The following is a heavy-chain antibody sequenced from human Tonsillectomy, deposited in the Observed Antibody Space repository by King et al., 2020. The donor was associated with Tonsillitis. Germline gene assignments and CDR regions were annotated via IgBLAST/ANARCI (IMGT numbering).Heavy chain of an antibody. CDR2: IQTNWRTQISGTT. CDR1: GGSISGYD. J-gene: IGHJ4*02. CDR3: AREEVKGTWLFDN. D-gene: IGHD3-22*01. V-gene: IGHV4-4*07. Sequence: QLQESGPGLVKPSETLSLTCTVSGGSISGYDWSCIRQPAGEGLWWIVHIQTNWRTQISGTTNYNPYHNSRVTMSVDTSQNQFSLKLTFVSAADTAVYYCAREEVKGTWLFDNWGQGTLVTVSS.